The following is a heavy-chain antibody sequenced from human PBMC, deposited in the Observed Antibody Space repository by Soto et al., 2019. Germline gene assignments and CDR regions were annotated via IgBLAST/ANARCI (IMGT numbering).Heavy chain of an antibody. CDR2: INHSGST. D-gene: IGHD2-2*01. Sequence: QVQLQQWGAGLLKPSETLSLTCAVYGGSFSGYYWSWIRQPPGKGLEWIGEINHSGSTNYNPSLKSRVTLSVDTSKNQFSLKLSSVTAADTAVYYCARGPRTLGYCSSTSCYAVGYFQHWGQGTLVTVSS. CDR3: ARGPRTLGYCSSTSCYAVGYFQH. CDR1: GGSFSGYY. J-gene: IGHJ1*01. V-gene: IGHV4-34*01.